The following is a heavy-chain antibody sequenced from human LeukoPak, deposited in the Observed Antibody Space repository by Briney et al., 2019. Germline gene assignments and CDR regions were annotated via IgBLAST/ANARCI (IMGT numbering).Heavy chain of an antibody. V-gene: IGHV4-39*01. J-gene: IGHJ3*01. CDR3: AKAGVRYFDSSGLYASDF. CDR1: GSSISSTSYY. Sequence: PSETLSLTCAVSGSSISSTSYYWAWIRQPPGKGLEWIGTIYYSGSTYHNPSLKSRVTMSVDTSRNQFSLKLSSVDAADTAVYYCAKAGVRYFDSSGLYASDFWGQGTTVTVSS. CDR2: IYYSGST. D-gene: IGHD3-22*01.